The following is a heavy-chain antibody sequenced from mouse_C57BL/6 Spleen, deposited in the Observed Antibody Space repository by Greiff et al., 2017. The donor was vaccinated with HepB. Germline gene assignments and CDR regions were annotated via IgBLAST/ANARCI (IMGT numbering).Heavy chain of an antibody. CDR1: GFTFSSYA. Sequence: EVKLVESGGGLVKPGGSLKLSCAASGFTFSSYAMSWVRQTPEKRLEWVATISDGGSYTYYPDNVKGRFTISRDNAKNNLYLQMSHLKSEDTAMYYCARDEGTYYHAMDYWGQGTSVTVSS. V-gene: IGHV5-4*01. J-gene: IGHJ4*01. CDR3: ARDEGTYYHAMDY. CDR2: ISDGGSYT.